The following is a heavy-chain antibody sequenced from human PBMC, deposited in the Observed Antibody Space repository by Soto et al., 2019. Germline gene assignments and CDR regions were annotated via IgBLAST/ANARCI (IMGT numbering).Heavy chain of an antibody. CDR2: ISGSGGST. CDR1: GFTFSSYA. Sequence: TGGSLRLSCAASGFTFSSYAMSWVRQAPGKGLEWVSAISGSGGSTYYADSVKGRFTISRDNSKNTLYLQMNSLRAEDTAVYYCAKDLSVDCSSTSCYGVYYYYGMDVWGQGTTVTVSS. CDR3: AKDLSVDCSSTSCYGVYYYYGMDV. V-gene: IGHV3-23*01. D-gene: IGHD2-2*01. J-gene: IGHJ6*02.